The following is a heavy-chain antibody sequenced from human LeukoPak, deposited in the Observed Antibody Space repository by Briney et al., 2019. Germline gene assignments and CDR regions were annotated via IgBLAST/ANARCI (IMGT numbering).Heavy chain of an antibody. D-gene: IGHD3-10*01. CDR2: ISRSGSTI. Sequence: GGSLRLSCAASGFTFSSFVMSWVRQAPGKGLEWVSYISRSGSTIFYADSVKGRFTISRDNAKNSVSLQMNSLRAEDTAVYYCARDRVMGIYYGSGSPRAYYMDVWGKGTTVTVSS. CDR3: ARDRVMGIYYGSGSPRAYYMDV. J-gene: IGHJ6*03. V-gene: IGHV3-48*04. CDR1: GFTFSSFV.